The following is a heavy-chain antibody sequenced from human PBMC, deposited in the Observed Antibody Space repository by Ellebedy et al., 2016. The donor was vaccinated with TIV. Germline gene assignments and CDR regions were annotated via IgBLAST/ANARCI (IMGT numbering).Heavy chain of an antibody. CDR3: AKDSREFRS. D-gene: IGHD2/OR15-2a*01. CDR2: ISYDASNI. Sequence: PGGSLRLSCAASGITFRNYAMHWVRQAPGKGLEGVAVISYDASNINYADSVEGRFTISRDNSKNTTYLEMNSLRADDTAIYYCAKDSREFRSWGQGTLVTVSS. J-gene: IGHJ5*02. CDR1: GITFRNYA. V-gene: IGHV3-30-3*01.